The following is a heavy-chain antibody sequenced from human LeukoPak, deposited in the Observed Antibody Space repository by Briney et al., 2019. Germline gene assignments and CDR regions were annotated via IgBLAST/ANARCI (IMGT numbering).Heavy chain of an antibody. CDR2: IIPIFGTA. Sequence: SVKVSCKASGGTFSSYAISWVRQAPGQGLEWMGGIIPIFGTANYAQKFQGRVTITADESTSTAYMELSRLRSDDTAVYYCAREGYGSGAIYYYYYGMDVWGQGTTVTVSS. CDR3: AREGYGSGAIYYYYYGMDV. CDR1: GGTFSSYA. D-gene: IGHD3-10*01. J-gene: IGHJ6*02. V-gene: IGHV1-69*13.